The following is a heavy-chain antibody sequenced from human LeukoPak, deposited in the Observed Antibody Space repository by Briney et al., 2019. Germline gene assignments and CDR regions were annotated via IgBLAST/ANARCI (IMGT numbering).Heavy chain of an antibody. J-gene: IGHJ5*02. CDR2: INPSGGST. D-gene: IGHD6-13*01. CDR3: ARAAAGTEILYNWFDP. Sequence: ATVKVSCKASGYTFTSYYMHWVRQAPGQGLEWMGIINPSGGSTSYAQKFQGRVTMTRDMSTSTVYMELSSLRSEDTAVYHCARAAAGTEILYNWFDPWGQGTLVTVSS. CDR1: GYTFTSYY. V-gene: IGHV1-46*01.